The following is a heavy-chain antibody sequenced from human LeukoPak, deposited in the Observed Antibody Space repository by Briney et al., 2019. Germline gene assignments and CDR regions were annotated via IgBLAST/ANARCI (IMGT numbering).Heavy chain of an antibody. CDR1: GFTFSSYW. Sequence: GGSLRLSCAASGFTFSSYWMNWVRQAPGKGLEWVSYISSSSSTIYYADSVKGRFTISRDNAKNSLYLQMNSLRDEDTAVYYCARDRPRHYYYYYGMDVWGQGTTVTVSS. J-gene: IGHJ6*02. V-gene: IGHV3-48*02. CDR3: ARDRPRHYYYYYGMDV. CDR2: ISSSSSTI.